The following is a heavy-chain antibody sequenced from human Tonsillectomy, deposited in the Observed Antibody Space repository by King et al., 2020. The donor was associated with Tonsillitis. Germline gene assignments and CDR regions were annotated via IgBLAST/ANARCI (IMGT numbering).Heavy chain of an antibody. CDR3: GGYEGGVFDP. CDR1: GGSISGGNYF. J-gene: IGHJ5*02. V-gene: IGHV4-31*03. CDR2: IYYSGNT. D-gene: IGHD2-15*01. Sequence: VQLQESGPGLVKPSQTLSLTCTVSGGSISGGNYFWGWIRQHPGKGLEWIGYIYYSGNTYYNPSLKSRLTISVDASKNQFSLKLSSVTAADTAVYYCGGYEGGVFDPWGQGTLVTVSS.